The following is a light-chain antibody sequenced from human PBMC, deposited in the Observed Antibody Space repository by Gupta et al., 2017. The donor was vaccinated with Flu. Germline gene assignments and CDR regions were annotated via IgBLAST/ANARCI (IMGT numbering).Light chain of an antibody. J-gene: IGKJ1*01. CDR1: QTVSSTY. V-gene: IGKV3-20*01. Sequence: GTLSLSPGERATLSCRASQTVSSTYLAWYQQKPGQAPSLLIYGASSRATGIPDRFSGSGSGTDFTLTISRLEPEDFAVYYCQQYGSSPRTFGQGTKVEIK. CDR2: GAS. CDR3: QQYGSSPRT.